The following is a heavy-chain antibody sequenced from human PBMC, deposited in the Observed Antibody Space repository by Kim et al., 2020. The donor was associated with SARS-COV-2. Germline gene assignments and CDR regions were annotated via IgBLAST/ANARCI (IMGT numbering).Heavy chain of an antibody. J-gene: IGHJ4*02. Sequence: SVKVSCKASGGTFSSYAISWVRQAPGQGLEWMGRIIPILGIANYAQKFQGRVTITADKSTSTAYMELSSLRSEDTAVYYCARDLTRGSHYTPDYWGQGTLVTVSS. D-gene: IGHD2-2*02. CDR1: GGTFSSYA. CDR3: ARDLTRGSHYTPDY. V-gene: IGHV1-69*04. CDR2: IIPILGIA.